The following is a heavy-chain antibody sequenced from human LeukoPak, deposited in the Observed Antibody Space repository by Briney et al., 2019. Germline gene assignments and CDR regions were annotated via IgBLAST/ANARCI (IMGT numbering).Heavy chain of an antibody. V-gene: IGHV4-38-2*02. D-gene: IGHD2-15*01. J-gene: IGHJ6*03. Sequence: SETLSLTCTVSGFSISGGFYWGWIRQPPGKGLEWIGSIYHSGGTDYNPSLKSRVTISVDTSKNQFSLKLSSVTAADTAVYYCARGIGYCSGGSCYSRYYYYMDVWGKGTTVTVSS. CDR3: ARGIGYCSGGSCYSRYYYYMDV. CDR2: IYHSGGT. CDR1: GFSISGGFY.